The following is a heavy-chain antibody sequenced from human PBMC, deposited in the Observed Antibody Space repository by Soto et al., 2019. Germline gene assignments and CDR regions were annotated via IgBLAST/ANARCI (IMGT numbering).Heavy chain of an antibody. CDR2: IVVGSGST. J-gene: IGHJ4*02. CDR3: AAPPNRDAYNYGY. Sequence: QMQLVQSGPEVRKPGSSVKVSSKATGLTFASSAVQWVRQARGKRLEWIGWIVVGSGSTKYAQKFQERVTITRDMSTSTAYMELNSLRSEDTAVYYCAAPPNRDAYNYGYWGQGTLVTVSS. CDR1: GLTFASSA. V-gene: IGHV1-58*01. D-gene: IGHD5-12*01.